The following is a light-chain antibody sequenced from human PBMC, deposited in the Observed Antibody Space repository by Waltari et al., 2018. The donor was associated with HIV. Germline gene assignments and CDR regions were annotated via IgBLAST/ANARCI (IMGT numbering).Light chain of an antibody. J-gene: IGLJ2*01. CDR1: SDDIGGSNL. V-gene: IGLV2-23*02. CDR2: DVD. CDR3: CSKSTIYFGVL. Sequence: QSALTQPASVSGPPGQSITIPCTGTSDDIGGSNLVSWYQHHPGKAPRLIIFDVDKRPSGISDRFSGSKSGYTASLTISGLRTEDEADYFCCSKSTIYFGVLFGGGTTLTVL.